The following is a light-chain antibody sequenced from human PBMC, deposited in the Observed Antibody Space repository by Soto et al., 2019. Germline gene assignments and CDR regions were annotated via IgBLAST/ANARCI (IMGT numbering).Light chain of an antibody. J-gene: IGKJ1*01. CDR2: RAS. CDR3: QQYSNWPPWT. CDR1: QNINSN. Sequence: IVMTQSPATLSVSPGERVTLSCRASQNINSNLAWYQHKPGQAPRLLMFRASIRATGFPARFSGSGSGTEFTLTISGLQSEDFAVYYCQQYSNWPPWTFGPGTKVDIK. V-gene: IGKV3-15*01.